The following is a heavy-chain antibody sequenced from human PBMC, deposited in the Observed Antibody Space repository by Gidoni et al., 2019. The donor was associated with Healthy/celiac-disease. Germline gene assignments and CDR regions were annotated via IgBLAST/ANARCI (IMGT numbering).Heavy chain of an antibody. CDR1: GGSISSSSYY. CDR2: IYYSGST. CDR3: ARHIIPRGWELPHFDY. D-gene: IGHD1-26*01. V-gene: IGHV4-39*01. J-gene: IGHJ4*02. Sequence: QLQLQESGPGLVKPSETLSLTCTVSGGSISSSSYYWGWIRQPPGKGLEWIGSIYYSGSTYYNPSLKSRVTISVDTSKNQFSLKLSSVTAADTAVYYCARHIIPRGWELPHFDYWGQGTLVTVSS.